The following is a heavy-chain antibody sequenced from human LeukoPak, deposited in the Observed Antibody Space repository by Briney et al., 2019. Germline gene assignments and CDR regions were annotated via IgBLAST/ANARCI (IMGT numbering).Heavy chain of an antibody. D-gene: IGHD4-17*01. CDR1: GYTLTELS. V-gene: IGHV1-24*01. CDR2: FDPEDGET. CDR3: ATAARPPDYGDYGGGVILGVYYFDY. J-gene: IGHJ4*02. Sequence: ASVKVSCKVSGYTLTELSMHWVRQAPGKGLEWMGGFDPEDGETIYAQKFQGRDTMTEDTSTDTAYMELSSLRSEDTAVYYCATAARPPDYGDYGGGVILGVYYFDYWGQGSQVTVSS.